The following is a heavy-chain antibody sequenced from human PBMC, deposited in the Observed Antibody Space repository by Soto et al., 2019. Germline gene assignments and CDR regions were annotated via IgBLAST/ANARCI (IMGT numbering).Heavy chain of an antibody. Sequence: ASETLSLTCTVSGGSVSSGSYYWSWIRQPPGKGLEWIGYIYYSGSTNYNPSLKSRVTISVDTSKNQFSLKLSSVTAADTAVYYCARVPSRHCGGDCYPDYWGQGTLVTVSS. CDR1: GGSVSSGSYY. V-gene: IGHV4-61*01. CDR2: IYYSGST. D-gene: IGHD2-21*02. J-gene: IGHJ4*02. CDR3: ARVPSRHCGGDCYPDY.